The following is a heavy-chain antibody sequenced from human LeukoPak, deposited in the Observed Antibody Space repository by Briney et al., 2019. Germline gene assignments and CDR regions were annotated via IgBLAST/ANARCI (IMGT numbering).Heavy chain of an antibody. CDR1: GYTFTSYG. D-gene: IGHD2-2*01. Sequence: GASVKVSCKASGYTFTSYGISWVRQATGQGLEWMGWMNPNSGNTGYAQKFQGRVTMTRNTSISAAYMELSSLRSEDTAVYYCARRTNRYCSSTSCYYYYYMDVWGKGTTVTISS. J-gene: IGHJ6*03. V-gene: IGHV1-8*02. CDR2: MNPNSGNT. CDR3: ARRTNRYCSSTSCYYYYYMDV.